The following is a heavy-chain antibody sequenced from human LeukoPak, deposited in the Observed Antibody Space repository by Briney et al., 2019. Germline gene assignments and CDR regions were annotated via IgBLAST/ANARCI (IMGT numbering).Heavy chain of an antibody. V-gene: IGHV3-23*01. CDR2: ISGSGGSA. J-gene: IGHJ4*02. CDR3: AKDYDILTGYDY. D-gene: IGHD3-9*01. CDR1: GFTFSSYA. Sequence: GGSLRLSCAASGFTFSSYAMSWVRQAPGKGLEWVSAISGSGGSAYYADSVKGRFTISRDNSKNTLYLQMNSLRAEDTAVYYCAKDYDILTGYDYWGQGTLVTVSS.